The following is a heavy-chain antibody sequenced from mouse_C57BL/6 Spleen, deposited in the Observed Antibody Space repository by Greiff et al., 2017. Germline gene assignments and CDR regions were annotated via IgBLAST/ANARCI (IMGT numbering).Heavy chain of an antibody. J-gene: IGHJ4*01. CDR2: INPSTGGT. Sequence: EVKLQQSGPELVKPGASVKISCKASGYSFTGYYMNWVKQSPEKSLEWIGEINPSTGGTTYNQKFKAKATLTVDKSSSTAYMQLKSLTSEDSAVYYCALGVLWCYAMDYWGQGTSVTVSS. CDR3: ALGVLWCYAMDY. D-gene: IGHD1-1*02. CDR1: GYSFTGYY. V-gene: IGHV1-42*01.